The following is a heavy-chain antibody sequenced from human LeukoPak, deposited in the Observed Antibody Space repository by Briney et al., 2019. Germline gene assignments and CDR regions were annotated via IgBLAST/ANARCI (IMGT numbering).Heavy chain of an antibody. J-gene: IGHJ4*02. CDR1: GFTFSSYS. V-gene: IGHV3-48*01. CDR2: ISSSSSTI. D-gene: IGHD2-2*01. Sequence: GGSLRLSCAASGFTFSSYSMNWVRQAPGKGLEWVSYISSSSSTIYYADSVKGRFTIPRDNAKNSLYLQMNSLRAEDTAVYYCARESDIVVVPAALDYWGQGTLVTVSS. CDR3: ARESDIVVVPAALDY.